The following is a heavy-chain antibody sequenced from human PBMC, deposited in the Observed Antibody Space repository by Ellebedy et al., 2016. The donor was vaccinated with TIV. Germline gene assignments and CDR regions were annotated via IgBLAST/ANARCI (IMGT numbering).Heavy chain of an antibody. J-gene: IGHJ4*02. V-gene: IGHV3-33*06. CDR3: AKDRSPTMIALDF. CDR2: IWFDGSHK. Sequence: GESLKISCAASGFTFSSYGMHWVRQAPGKGLEWVAVIWFDGSHKYCVDSVKGRFTISRDNSKNTLYLQMSSLRADDTAIYYCAKDRSPTMIALDFWGQGTLVTVSS. D-gene: IGHD3-22*01. CDR1: GFTFSSYG.